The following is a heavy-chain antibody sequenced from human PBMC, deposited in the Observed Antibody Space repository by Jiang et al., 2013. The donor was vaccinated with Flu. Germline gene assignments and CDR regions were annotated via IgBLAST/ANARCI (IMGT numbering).Heavy chain of an antibody. CDR2: TYYRSKWYN. CDR3: ARGSSTWDY. D-gene: IGHD6-13*01. J-gene: IGHJ4*02. V-gene: IGHV6-1*01. Sequence: SPSRGLEWLGRTYYRSKWYNDYAVSVKSRITINPDTSENQFSLQLNSVTPEDTAVYYCARGSSTWDYWGQGTLVTVSS.